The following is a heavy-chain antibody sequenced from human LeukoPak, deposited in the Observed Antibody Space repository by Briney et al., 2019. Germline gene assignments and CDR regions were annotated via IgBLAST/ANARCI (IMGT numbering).Heavy chain of an antibody. CDR2: ISSSSSYI. D-gene: IGHD3-22*01. V-gene: IGHV3-21*01. J-gene: IGHJ4*02. Sequence: GSLRLSXAASGFTFXSYSMNWVRQAPGKGLEWVSSISSSSSYIYYADSVKGRFTISRDNAKNSLYLQMNSLRAEDTAVYYCARGGGSGYYAYYFDYWGQGTLVTVSS. CDR1: GFTFXSYS. CDR3: ARGGGSGYYAYYFDY.